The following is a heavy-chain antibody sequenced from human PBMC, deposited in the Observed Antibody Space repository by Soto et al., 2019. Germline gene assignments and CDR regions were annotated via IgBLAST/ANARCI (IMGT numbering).Heavy chain of an antibody. CDR1: GFTFSSYG. CDR2: IWFDGSDK. D-gene: IGHD2-15*01. Sequence: QVQLVESGGGVVQPGRSLRLYCAASGFTFSSYGMPWVRQAPGKGLEWVALIWFDGSDKYSADSVKGRFTISRDNSKNTLYLQMNSLRAEDTAVYYCARLYCSASSCYSVGGFDIWGQRTMVTVSS. CDR3: ARLYCSASSCYSVGGFDI. V-gene: IGHV3-33*03. J-gene: IGHJ3*02.